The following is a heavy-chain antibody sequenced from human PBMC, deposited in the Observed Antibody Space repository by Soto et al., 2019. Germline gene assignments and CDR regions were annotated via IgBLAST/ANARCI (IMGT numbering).Heavy chain of an antibody. V-gene: IGHV1-2*02. CDR3: ARGVVGYCSSTSCPTIFYYYYYGMDV. Sequence: GASVKVSCKASGYTFTGYYMHWVRQAPGQGLEWMGWINPNSGGTTYAQKFQGRVTMTRDTSISTAYMELSRLRSDDTSVYYCARGVVGYCSSTSCPTIFYYYYYGMDVWGQGTTVTVSS. J-gene: IGHJ6*02. CDR1: GYTFTGYY. D-gene: IGHD2-2*01. CDR2: INPNSGGT.